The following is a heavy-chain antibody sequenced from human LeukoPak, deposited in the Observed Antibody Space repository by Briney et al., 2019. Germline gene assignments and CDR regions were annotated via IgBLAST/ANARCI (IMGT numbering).Heavy chain of an antibody. J-gene: IGHJ5*02. V-gene: IGHV4-34*01. CDR2: INHSGST. D-gene: IGHD4-11*01. Sequence: SETLSLTCAVYGGSFSGYYWSWIRQPPGKGLEWIGEINHSGSTNYNPSLKSRVTISVDTSKNQFSLKLSSVTAADTAVYYCASTPLNLQENLRFDPWGQGTLVTVSS. CDR1: GGSFSGYY. CDR3: ASTPLNLQENLRFDP.